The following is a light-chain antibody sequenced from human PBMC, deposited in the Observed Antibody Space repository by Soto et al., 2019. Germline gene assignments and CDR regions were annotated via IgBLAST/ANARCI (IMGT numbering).Light chain of an antibody. CDR1: QSLLHNNGYNY. Sequence: DIVVTQSPLSLPVTAGEPASIXXRSXQSLLHNNGYNYLDWYLQKPGQSPQLLISLASNRASGVPDRSSGSGSGTDFTLTISSLEPEDFAVYYCQQRSNWPPITFGQGTRLEI. CDR2: LAS. CDR3: QQRSNWPPIT. V-gene: IGKV2-28*01. J-gene: IGKJ5*01.